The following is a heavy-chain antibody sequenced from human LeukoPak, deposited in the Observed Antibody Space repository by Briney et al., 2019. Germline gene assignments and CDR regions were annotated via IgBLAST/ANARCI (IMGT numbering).Heavy chain of an antibody. CDR2: IYYSGST. J-gene: IGHJ3*02. V-gene: IGHV4-39*01. D-gene: IGHD1-26*01. CDR3: ARLKRSYSGFDI. Sequence: PSETLSITCTVSNDSISSSSYYWGWIRQPPGKGLEWIGSIYYSGSTYYNPSLKSRVTISVDTSKNQFSLKLSSVTAADTAVYYCARLKRSYSGFDIWGQGTMVTVSS. CDR1: NDSISSSSYY.